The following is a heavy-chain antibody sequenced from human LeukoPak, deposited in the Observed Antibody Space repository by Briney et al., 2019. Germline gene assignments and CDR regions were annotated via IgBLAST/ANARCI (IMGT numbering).Heavy chain of an antibody. D-gene: IGHD3-22*01. CDR2: IYSGGST. Sequence: GSLRLSCAASGFTVSSNYMSWVRQAPGKGLEWVSVIYSGGSTYYADSVKGRFTISRDNSKNTLYLQMNSLRAEDTAVYYCASPRDSSGYYGGLFDYWGQGTLVTVSS. V-gene: IGHV3-66*02. CDR1: GFTVSSNY. J-gene: IGHJ4*02. CDR3: ASPRDSSGYYGGLFDY.